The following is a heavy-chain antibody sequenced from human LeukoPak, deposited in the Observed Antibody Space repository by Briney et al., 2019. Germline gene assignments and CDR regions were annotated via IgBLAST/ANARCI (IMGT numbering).Heavy chain of an antibody. V-gene: IGHV3-23*01. J-gene: IGHJ4*02. CDR3: AKTNGYYDY. D-gene: IGHD3-22*01. Sequence: GGSLRLSCAASGFTFSNNGMSWVRQSPGRGLEWVSGISGGGDTTYYAESVKGRFTISRDNSKNTLFLQTNSLTAEDTAVYYCAKTNGYYDYWGQGTPVAVSS. CDR1: GFTFSNNG. CDR2: ISGGGDTT.